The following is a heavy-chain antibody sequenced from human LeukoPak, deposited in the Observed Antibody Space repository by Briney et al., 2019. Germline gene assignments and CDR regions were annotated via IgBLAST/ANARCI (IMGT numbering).Heavy chain of an antibody. J-gene: IGHJ3*02. Sequence: TSETLSLTCTVSGGSISSYYWSWIRQPPGKGLEWIGYIYYSGSTNYNPSLKSRVTISVDTSKNQFSLKLSSVTAADTAVYYCARHEAQWNAFDIWGQGTMVTVSS. CDR3: ARHEAQWNAFDI. V-gene: IGHV4-59*08. CDR1: GGSISSYY. CDR2: IYYSGST. D-gene: IGHD6-19*01.